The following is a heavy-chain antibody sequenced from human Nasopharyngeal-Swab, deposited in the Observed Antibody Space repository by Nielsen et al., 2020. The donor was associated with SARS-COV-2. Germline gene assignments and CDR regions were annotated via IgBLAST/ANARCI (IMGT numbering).Heavy chain of an antibody. V-gene: IGHV3-53*01. CDR2: IYSGGST. D-gene: IGHD6-6*01. CDR1: GFTVSSNY. Sequence: GESLKISCAASGFTVSSNYMRRVRQAPGKGLEWVSVIYSGGSTYYADSVKGRFTISRDNSKNTLYLQINSLRAEDTAVYYCASSIAAPRRYFDYWGQGTLVTVSS. J-gene: IGHJ4*02. CDR3: ASSIAAPRRYFDY.